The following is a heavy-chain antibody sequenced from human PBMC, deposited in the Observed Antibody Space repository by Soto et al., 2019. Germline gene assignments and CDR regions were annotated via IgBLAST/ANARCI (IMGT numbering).Heavy chain of an antibody. Sequence: EVQLVESGGGLVQPGGSLRLSCAASGITVSSNYMSWVRQAPGKGLEWVSVIYSGGSIYYADSVKGRFTISRDNSKNALYLQMNSLRAEDTAVYYCARDQGIAVAGTRSNAFDIWGQGTMVTVSS. CDR3: ARDQGIAVAGTRSNAFDI. J-gene: IGHJ3*02. D-gene: IGHD6-19*01. CDR1: GITVSSNY. V-gene: IGHV3-66*01. CDR2: IYSGGSI.